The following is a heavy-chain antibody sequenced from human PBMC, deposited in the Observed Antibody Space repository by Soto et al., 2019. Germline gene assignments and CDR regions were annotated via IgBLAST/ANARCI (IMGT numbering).Heavy chain of an antibody. CDR1: GYTFTSYG. Sequence: GASMKVSCKAAGYTFTSYGISWVRQAPGQGLEWMGWISAYNGNTNYAQKLQGRVTMTTDTSTSTAYMELRSLRSDDTAVYYCARAWYYYDSSGYPDAFDIWGQGTMVTVSS. J-gene: IGHJ3*02. D-gene: IGHD3-22*01. CDR2: ISAYNGNT. V-gene: IGHV1-18*01. CDR3: ARAWYYYDSSGYPDAFDI.